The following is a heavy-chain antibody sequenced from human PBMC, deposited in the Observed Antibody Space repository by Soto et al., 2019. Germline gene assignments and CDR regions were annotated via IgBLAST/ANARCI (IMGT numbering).Heavy chain of an antibody. CDR3: ARDSVRDYLYYYYSMDV. J-gene: IGHJ6*02. CDR2: IGTSSSYI. Sequence: VSLRLSCSASGFTFSSYTMNWVRQAPGRGLEWVSSIGTSSSYIYYADSVKGRFTISRDNAKNSLFLQMNSLRADDTAVYYCARDSVRDYLYYYYSMDVWGQGTTVTVSS. D-gene: IGHD4-17*01. CDR1: GFTFSSYT. V-gene: IGHV3-21*01.